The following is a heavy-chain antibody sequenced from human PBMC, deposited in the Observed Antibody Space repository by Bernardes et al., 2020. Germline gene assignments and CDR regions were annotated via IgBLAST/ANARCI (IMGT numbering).Heavy chain of an antibody. CDR1: GYTFTSYG. J-gene: IGHJ4*02. CDR2: ISAYNGNT. CDR3: ARRRGSTGVGYFDY. D-gene: IGHD2-15*01. Sequence: ASVKVSCKASGYTFTSYGISWVRQAPGQGLEWMGWISAYNGNTNYAQKLQGRVTMTTDTSTSTAYMELRSLRSDDTAVYYCARRRGSTGVGYFDYWGQGTLVTVSS. V-gene: IGHV1-18*01.